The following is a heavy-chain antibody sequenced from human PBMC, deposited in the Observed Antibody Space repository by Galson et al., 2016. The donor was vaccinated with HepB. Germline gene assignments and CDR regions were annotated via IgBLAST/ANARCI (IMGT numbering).Heavy chain of an antibody. V-gene: IGHV1-2*02. CDR1: GYTFTGYY. CDR3: ARDFLRGGWNLFDY. J-gene: IGHJ4*02. D-gene: IGHD1-7*01. CDR2: INPSSGDT. Sequence: PVKVSCKPSGYTFTGYYIHWVRQAPGQGPEWMGWINPSSGDTNYPQRFRGRVTMTRDTSSSTTYMELSRLRSDDTAVYYCARDFLRGGWNLFDYWGQGALVTVSS.